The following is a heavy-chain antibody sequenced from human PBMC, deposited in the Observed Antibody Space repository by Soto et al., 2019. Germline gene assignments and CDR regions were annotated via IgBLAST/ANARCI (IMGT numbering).Heavy chain of an antibody. CDR2: TGFDGSKQ. CDR3: ARDLFGSGTYYLDV. CDR1: GFSFNSFD. D-gene: IGHD3-10*01. J-gene: IGHJ6*02. Sequence: QVQLAESGGGVVQPGRSLRLSCAASGFSFNSFDMHWVRQAPGKGLEWVAVTGFDGSKQFYADSVKGRFTISRDNSKNTLYLQMNSLRAEDTAVYYGARDLFGSGTYYLDVWGQGTKVTVSS. V-gene: IGHV3-30-3*01.